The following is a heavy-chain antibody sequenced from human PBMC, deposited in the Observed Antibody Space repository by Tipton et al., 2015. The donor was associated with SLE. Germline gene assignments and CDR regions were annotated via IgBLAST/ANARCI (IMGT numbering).Heavy chain of an antibody. D-gene: IGHD2-15*01. CDR2: INPNSGGT. CDR1: GYTFTGYY. CDR3: ARGQRTRVGYCSGGSCYLWYFDY. V-gene: IGHV1-2*02. J-gene: IGHJ4*02. Sequence: QSGPEVKKPGASVKVSCKASGYTFTGYYMHWVRQAPGQGLEWMGWINPNSGGTNYAQKFQGRVTMTRDTSISTAYMELSRLRSDDTAVYYCARGQRTRVGYCSGGSCYLWYFDYWGQGTLVTVSS.